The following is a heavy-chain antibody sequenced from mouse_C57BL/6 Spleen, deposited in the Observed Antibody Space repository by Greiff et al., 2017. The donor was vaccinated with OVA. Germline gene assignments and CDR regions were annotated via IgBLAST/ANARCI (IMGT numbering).Heavy chain of an antibody. V-gene: IGHV14-4*01. D-gene: IGHD1-1*01. CDR2: IDPENGDT. J-gene: IGHJ2*01. CDR3: TTEYGSSYADY. CDR1: GFNIKDDY. Sequence: VQLKESGAELVRPGASVKLSCTASGFNIKDDYMHWVKQRPEQGLEWIGWIDPENGDTEYASKFQGKATITADTSSNTAYLQLSSLTSEDTAVYYCTTEYGSSYADYWGQGTTLTVSS.